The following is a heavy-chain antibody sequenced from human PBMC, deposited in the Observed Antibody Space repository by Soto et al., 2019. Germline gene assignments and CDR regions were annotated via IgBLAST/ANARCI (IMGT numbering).Heavy chain of an antibody. V-gene: IGHV3-33*01. CDR3: VRDLSYSGKYKNDDFYI. J-gene: IGHJ3*02. Sequence: QVQLVESGGGVVQAGTSLRLSCAASGLTFTRSAIHWVRQAPGKGLEWVAVIWYNGTSKYYGDSVNGRFTISRDNSKNTLYLQMNSLRAEDTAVYYCVRDLSYSGKYKNDDFYIWGQGTMVTVSS. D-gene: IGHD3-10*01. CDR2: IWYNGTSK. CDR1: GLTFTRSA.